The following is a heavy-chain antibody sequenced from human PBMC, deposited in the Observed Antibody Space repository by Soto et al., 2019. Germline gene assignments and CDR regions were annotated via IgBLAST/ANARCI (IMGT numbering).Heavy chain of an antibody. Sequence: QVQLVESGGGVVQPGRSLRLSCAASGFSFTSYGMHWVRQAPGKGLEWVAVFWFDGSKKYYADSVKGRFSVSRDNAKSTLYLEMNSLRVDDTAVYYCARELLYGSGSRNFHYYGMDVWGQGTPVTVSS. CDR3: ARELLYGSGSRNFHYYGMDV. V-gene: IGHV3-33*01. J-gene: IGHJ6*02. CDR1: GFSFTSYG. CDR2: FWFDGSKK. D-gene: IGHD3-10*01.